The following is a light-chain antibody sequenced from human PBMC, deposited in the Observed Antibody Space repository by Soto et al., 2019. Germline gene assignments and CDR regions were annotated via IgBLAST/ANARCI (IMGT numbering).Light chain of an antibody. J-gene: IGKJ2*01. CDR1: KIISTY. CDR3: PQSYSTPRA. Sequence: DIQMTQSPSSLSASVGDRVTITCRASKIISTYLNWYQQKVGKAPKLLIYAAYSLQRGVPSRFSGSGSGTDVTLTICSLQPEDFATYYCPQSYSTPRAFGQWTKLEI. CDR2: AAY. V-gene: IGKV1-39*01.